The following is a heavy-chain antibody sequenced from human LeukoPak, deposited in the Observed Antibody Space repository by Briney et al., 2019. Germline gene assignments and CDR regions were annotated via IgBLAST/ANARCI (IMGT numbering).Heavy chain of an antibody. CDR3: ARGDYYYFYFDY. Sequence: PSETLSLTCSVSGGSISGGSYYWSWIRQPAGKGLEWIGRIYTSGSTNYNPSLKSRVTISVDTSKNQFSLKLSSVTAADTAVYYCARGDYYYFYFDYWGQGTLVTVSS. CDR1: GGSISGGSYY. J-gene: IGHJ4*02. CDR2: IYTSGST. D-gene: IGHD3-22*01. V-gene: IGHV4-61*02.